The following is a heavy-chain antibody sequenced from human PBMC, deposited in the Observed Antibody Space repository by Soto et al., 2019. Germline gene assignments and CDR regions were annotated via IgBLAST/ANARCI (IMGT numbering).Heavy chain of an antibody. J-gene: IGHJ4*02. CDR2: TYYRSNWYT. CDR3: ARGSYYSGWV. D-gene: IGHD6-19*01. Sequence: SQTLSLTCAISGDSVSSTSTAWSWIRQSPSRGLEWLGRTYYRSNWYTDYAVSVKSRITISPETSKNQFSLQLNSVTPEDTAVYYCARGSYYSGWVWGQGTLVTVSS. CDR1: GDSVSSTSTA. V-gene: IGHV6-1*01.